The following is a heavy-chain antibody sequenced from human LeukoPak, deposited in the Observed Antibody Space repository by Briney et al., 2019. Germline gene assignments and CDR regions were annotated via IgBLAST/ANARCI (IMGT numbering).Heavy chain of an antibody. Sequence: SETLSLTCTVSGGSMTTHHWNWIRQTPGKGPEWIGYVFDSGRTKENPSLKSRVTLSADTSKNQLSLRLSSVTAADTAVYYCTTIKRGNIFGYFDFWGQGILVTVSS. CDR2: VFDSGRT. CDR3: TTIKRGNIFGYFDF. CDR1: GGSMTTHH. V-gene: IGHV4-59*11. D-gene: IGHD5-18*01. J-gene: IGHJ4*02.